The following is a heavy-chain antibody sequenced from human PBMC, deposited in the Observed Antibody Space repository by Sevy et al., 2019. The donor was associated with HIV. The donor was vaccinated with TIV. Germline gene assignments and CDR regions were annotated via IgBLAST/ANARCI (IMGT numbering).Heavy chain of an antibody. Sequence: GVSLRLSCAASGFTFSSYPMHWVRQAPGKGLEWVSSISGLSNYIYYADSVKGRFSISRDNAKNSLYLQINSLRAEDTALFYCARAVPATDAFDIWGQGTLVTVSS. D-gene: IGHD6-19*01. CDR1: GFTFSSYP. V-gene: IGHV3-21*01. J-gene: IGHJ3*02. CDR2: ISGLSNYI. CDR3: ARAVPATDAFDI.